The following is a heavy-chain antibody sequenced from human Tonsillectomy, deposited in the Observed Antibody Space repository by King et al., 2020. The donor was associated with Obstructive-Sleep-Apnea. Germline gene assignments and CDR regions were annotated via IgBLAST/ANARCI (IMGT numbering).Heavy chain of an antibody. Sequence: QLQESGPGLVKPSETLSLTCTVSGGSISSYYWSWIRQPPGKGLEWIGYIYYSGSTNYNPSLKSRVTISVDTSKNQFSLELSSVTAADTAVYYCSYSSGWDIEYFQHWGQGTLVTVSS. CDR2: IYYSGST. CDR1: GGSISSYY. CDR3: SYSSGWDIEYFQH. J-gene: IGHJ1*01. V-gene: IGHV4-59*08. D-gene: IGHD6-19*01.